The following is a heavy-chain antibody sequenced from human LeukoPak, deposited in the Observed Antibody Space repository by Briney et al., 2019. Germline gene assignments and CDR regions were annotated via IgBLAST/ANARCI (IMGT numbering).Heavy chain of an antibody. Sequence: SETLSLTCTVSAGSISTNYWGSIRQPAGKGLEWIGCIYTSGSTNYNPSLKSRVTMSVDTSKNQFSLKLSSVTAADTAVFFCARDLSVVLGVHRDVWGKGTTVTVSS. D-gene: IGHD3-10*01. CDR2: IYTSGST. CDR1: AGSISTNY. J-gene: IGHJ6*04. V-gene: IGHV4-4*07. CDR3: ARDLSVVLGVHRDV.